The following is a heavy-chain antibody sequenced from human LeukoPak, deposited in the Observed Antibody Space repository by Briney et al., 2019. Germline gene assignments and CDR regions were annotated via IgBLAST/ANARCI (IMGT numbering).Heavy chain of an antibody. CDR2: SYDGTNK. D-gene: IGHD3-3*01. V-gene: IGHV3-30-3*01. CDR3: AWSPLYYYMGV. J-gene: IGHJ6*03. CDR1: GFTFTNYV. Sequence: GESLRLSCAASGFTFTNYVIYWVRQPPGKGLEWLAVSYDGTNKYYADSVKGRFTISRDHSKSTVDLQMDSLGGADSAVFYCAWSPLYYYMGVWGKGPTVTVSS.